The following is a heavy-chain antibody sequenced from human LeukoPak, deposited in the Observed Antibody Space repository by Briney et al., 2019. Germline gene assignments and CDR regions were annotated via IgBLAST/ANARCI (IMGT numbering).Heavy chain of an antibody. CDR3: ARYMTATYYYYMDI. CDR2: MNPNSGNT. D-gene: IGHD3-16*01. CDR1: GYPFTSHH. V-gene: IGHV1-8*01. Sequence: ASLTHSSKYSGYPFTSHHTNWVRQAPGQRLERKGRMNPNSGNTGYAQKFQARVTITMNTSIITAYMELSSLRSEDTAVYYCARYMTATYYYYMDIWGKGTTVTVSS. J-gene: IGHJ6*03.